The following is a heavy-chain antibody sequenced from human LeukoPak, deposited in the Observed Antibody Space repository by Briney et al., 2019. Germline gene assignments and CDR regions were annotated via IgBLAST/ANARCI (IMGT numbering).Heavy chain of an antibody. J-gene: IGHJ4*02. V-gene: IGHV3-23*01. CDR2: ISGSGGTT. Sequence: PGGSLRLSCAASGFTFSNYAMNWVRQAPGKGLEWVSGISGSGGTTYYANSVKGRFTISRDNSKNTLNLEMNSLGAEDTAVYYCAKDSATVTPYYFDLWGQGTLVTVSS. D-gene: IGHD4-17*01. CDR1: GFTFSNYA. CDR3: AKDSATVTPYYFDL.